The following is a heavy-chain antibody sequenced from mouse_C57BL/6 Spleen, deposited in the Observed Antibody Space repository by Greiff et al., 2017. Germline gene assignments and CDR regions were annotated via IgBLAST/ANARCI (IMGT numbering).Heavy chain of an antibody. CDR3: AIEDSNSWFAY. CDR2: IHPSDSDT. Sequence: QVQLQQPGAELVKPGASVNVSCKASGYTFTSYWMHWVKQRPGQGLEWSGRIHPSDSDTNYNQKFKGKATLTVDKSSSTAYMQLSSLTSEDSAVYYCAIEDSNSWFAYWGQGTLVTVSA. J-gene: IGHJ3*01. D-gene: IGHD2-5*01. V-gene: IGHV1-74*01. CDR1: GYTFTSYW.